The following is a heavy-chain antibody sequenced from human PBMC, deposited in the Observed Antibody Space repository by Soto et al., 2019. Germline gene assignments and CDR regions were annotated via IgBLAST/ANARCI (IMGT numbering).Heavy chain of an antibody. J-gene: IGHJ6*02. V-gene: IGHV1-18*01. CDR3: ARDPRRIAAAGTKYYYYYGMDV. CDR1: GYTFTSYG. CDR2: ISAYNGNT. Sequence: ASVKVSCKASGYTFTSYGISWVRQAPGQGLEWMGWISAYNGNTNYAQKLKGRVTMTTDTSTSTAYMELRSLRSDDTAVYYCARDPRRIAAAGTKYYYYYGMDVWGQGTTATVSS. D-gene: IGHD6-13*01.